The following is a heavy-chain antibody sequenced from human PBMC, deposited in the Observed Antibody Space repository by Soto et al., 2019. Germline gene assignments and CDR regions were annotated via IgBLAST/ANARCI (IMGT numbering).Heavy chain of an antibody. D-gene: IGHD6-13*01. Sequence: EVQLLDSGGGLVQPGGSLRLSCAASGFTFSSYAMNWVRQAPGKGLEWVSVISGSGDSTYYADSVKGRFTISRDNSKKTLYLKMNSLSTDDTAVYYCARRGPGTYFDYWGQGTLVTVSS. CDR2: ISGSGDST. J-gene: IGHJ4*02. CDR3: ARRGPGTYFDY. CDR1: GFTFSSYA. V-gene: IGHV3-23*01.